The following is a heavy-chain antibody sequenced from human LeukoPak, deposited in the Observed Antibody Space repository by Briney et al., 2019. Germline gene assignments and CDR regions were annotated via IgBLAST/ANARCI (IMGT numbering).Heavy chain of an antibody. V-gene: IGHV3-11*01. CDR2: IRSSGSTK. CDR3: ARGRRWLQLGTFDI. Sequence: GGSLRLSCAASGFTFSDYYMSWIRQAAGKGLEWVSYIRSSGSTKYYADSVKGRFTISRDNAKTSLYLQMNSLRAEATAVYYCARGRRWLQLGTFDIWGQGKMVTVSS. J-gene: IGHJ3*02. CDR1: GFTFSDYY. D-gene: IGHD5-24*01.